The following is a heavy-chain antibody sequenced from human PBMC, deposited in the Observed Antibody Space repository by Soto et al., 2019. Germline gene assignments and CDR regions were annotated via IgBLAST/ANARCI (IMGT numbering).Heavy chain of an antibody. CDR1: GGSFSGYY. V-gene: IGHV4-34*01. J-gene: IGHJ6*02. CDR3: ARGRYYDFWSGPPSGGMDV. D-gene: IGHD3-3*01. Sequence: KPSETLSLTCAVYGGSFSGYYWSWIRQPPGKGLEWIGEINHSGSTNYNPSLKSRVTISVDTSKNQFSLKLSSVTAADTAVYYCARGRYYDFWSGPPSGGMDVWGQGTTVTVSS. CDR2: INHSGST.